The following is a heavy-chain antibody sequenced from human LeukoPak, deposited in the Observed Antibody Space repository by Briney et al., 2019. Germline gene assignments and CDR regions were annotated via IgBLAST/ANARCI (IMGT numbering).Heavy chain of an antibody. CDR2: ISYSGRT. CDR3: ARKTGDLYYFDY. Sequence: SSETLSLTCTGSGGSISSYYRSWIRQPPGKGLEWIGYISYSGRTNYNPSLKSRVTISVDTSKNQFSLRLSSVTAADTAVYYCARKTGDLYYFDYWGQGTLVTVSS. D-gene: IGHD7-27*01. J-gene: IGHJ4*02. V-gene: IGHV4-59*01. CDR1: GGSISSYY.